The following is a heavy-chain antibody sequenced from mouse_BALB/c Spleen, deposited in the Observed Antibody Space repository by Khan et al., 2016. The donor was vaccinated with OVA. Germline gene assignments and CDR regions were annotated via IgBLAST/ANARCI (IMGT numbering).Heavy chain of an antibody. D-gene: IGHD2-3*01. CDR2: ISSGSSTI. CDR3: ARKWSLDGYYGGAMDY. V-gene: IGHV5-17*02. Sequence: EVELVESGGNLVQPGGSRKLSCAASGFTFSGFGMHWVRQAPEKGLEWVAYISSGSSTIYYADTVKGRFTISRDNPTNTLFLQMTSLRSEDTAMYYCARKWSLDGYYGGAMDYWGQGTSVTVSS. J-gene: IGHJ4*01. CDR1: GFTFSGFG.